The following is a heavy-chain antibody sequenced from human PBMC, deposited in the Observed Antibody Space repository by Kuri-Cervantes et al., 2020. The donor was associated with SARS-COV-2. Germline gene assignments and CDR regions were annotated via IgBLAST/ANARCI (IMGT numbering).Heavy chain of an antibody. CDR3: ARDHLLVTADY. Sequence: GGSLRLSCAASGFTVSSNYMSWVRQAPGKGLEWVSVIYSCGSTYYADTVKGRFTISRDNSKNTLYLQMNSLRAEDTAVYCCARDHLLVTADYWGQGTLVTVSS. D-gene: IGHD3-9*01. J-gene: IGHJ4*02. CDR1: GFTVSSNY. CDR2: IYSCGST. V-gene: IGHV3-66*03.